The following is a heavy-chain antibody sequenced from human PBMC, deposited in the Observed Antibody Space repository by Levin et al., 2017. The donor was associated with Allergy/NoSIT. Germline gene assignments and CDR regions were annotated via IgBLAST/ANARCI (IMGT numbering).Heavy chain of an antibody. CDR2: INSDGSIT. D-gene: IGHD3-22*01. J-gene: IGHJ4*02. V-gene: IGHV3-74*01. Sequence: QAGGSLRLSCAASGFTFSSYWMYWVRQAPGKGLVWVSRINSDGSITSYADSVKGRFTISRDNAKNTLYLQMNSLRVEDTAVYYCARGPGYHDSSGYHYWGQGTLVTVSS. CDR1: GFTFSSYW. CDR3: ARGPGYHDSSGYHY.